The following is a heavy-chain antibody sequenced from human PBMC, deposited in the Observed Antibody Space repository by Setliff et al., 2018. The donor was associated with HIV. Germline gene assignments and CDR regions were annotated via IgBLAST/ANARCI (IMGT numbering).Heavy chain of an antibody. CDR1: GGSISSYY. CDR2: IFYTGST. V-gene: IGHV4-59*08. J-gene: IGHJ4*02. CDR3: GRQVPVPGVAVTPIDY. Sequence: SETLSLTCTVSGGSISSYYWTWLRQFPGKGLEWIGFIFYTGSTTYNPSLNSRVTISVDTSKNQFSLKLSSVTAADTAVYYCGRQVPVPGVAVTPIDYLGQGTLVTVSS. D-gene: IGHD3-22*01.